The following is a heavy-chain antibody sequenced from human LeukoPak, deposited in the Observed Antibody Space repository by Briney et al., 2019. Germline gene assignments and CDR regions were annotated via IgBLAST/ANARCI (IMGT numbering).Heavy chain of an antibody. J-gene: IGHJ5*02. V-gene: IGHV3-33*08. Sequence: SGGSLRLSCAASGFTLSSYWMNWVRQAPGKGLEWVAVIWYDGSNKYYADSVKGRFTISRDNSKKTLYLQMNSLRAEDTAVYYCARGIAVAGTFWFDQWGQGTLVTVSS. D-gene: IGHD6-19*01. CDR2: IWYDGSNK. CDR1: GFTLSSYW. CDR3: ARGIAVAGTFWFDQ.